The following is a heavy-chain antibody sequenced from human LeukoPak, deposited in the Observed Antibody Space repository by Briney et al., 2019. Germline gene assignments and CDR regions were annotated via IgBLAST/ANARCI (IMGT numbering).Heavy chain of an antibody. Sequence: GGSLGLSCAASGFTFSTYAMSWVRQIPGKGLEWVSAISGSDDGTYYADSVKGRFTISRDNSRNTLYLQMNTLRAEDTAVYFCAKSPVSSCRGSFCYPFDYWGQGNLVTVSS. CDR1: GFTFSTYA. J-gene: IGHJ4*02. V-gene: IGHV3-23*01. CDR2: ISGSDDGT. D-gene: IGHD2-15*01. CDR3: AKSPVSSCRGSFCYPFDY.